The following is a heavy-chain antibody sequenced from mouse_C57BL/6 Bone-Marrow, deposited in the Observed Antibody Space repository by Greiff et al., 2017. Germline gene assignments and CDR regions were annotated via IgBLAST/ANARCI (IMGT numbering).Heavy chain of an antibody. J-gene: IGHJ2*01. CDR1: GFSLSTSGLG. CDR3: ARGTYYYDSSRFDY. D-gene: IGHD1-1*01. CDR2: IWWDDDK. Sequence: QVTLKVSGPGILQPSQTLSLTCSFSGFSLSTSGLGVGWIRQPSGKGLEWLAHIWWDDDKYYRPALKSRVTISKDTSKNQVFLKIANVDTADTATYYCARGTYYYDSSRFDYWGQGTTLTVSS. V-gene: IGHV8-8*01.